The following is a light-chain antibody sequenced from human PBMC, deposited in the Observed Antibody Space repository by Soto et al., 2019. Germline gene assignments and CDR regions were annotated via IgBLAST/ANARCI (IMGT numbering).Light chain of an antibody. V-gene: IGLV2-14*01. Sequence: QSALTQPASVSGSPGQSITISCTGTSSDVGGYNYVSWYQQHPGKAPKLMIYEVSNRPSGVSNRFSGSKSGNTASLTISGLQAEDEADYYCSSYTSSSPWVFGGGTQLTVL. CDR1: SSDVGGYNY. J-gene: IGLJ3*02. CDR2: EVS. CDR3: SSYTSSSPWV.